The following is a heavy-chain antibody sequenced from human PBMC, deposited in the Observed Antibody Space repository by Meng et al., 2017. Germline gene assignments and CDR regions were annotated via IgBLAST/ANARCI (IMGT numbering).Heavy chain of an antibody. V-gene: IGHV1-18*01. Sequence: QCQLVQSGAEVKKPVAPLKVSCEASSYTLSSDGFSWVRQAPGQELEWLGWINTYNGKTDYAQKFQGRITMTTDTFTSTAYMELRNLRSDDTAVYYCATRGNPYLNCWGQGTLVTVSS. CDR2: INTYNGKT. CDR3: ATRGNPYLNC. CDR1: SYTLSSDG. J-gene: IGHJ4*02.